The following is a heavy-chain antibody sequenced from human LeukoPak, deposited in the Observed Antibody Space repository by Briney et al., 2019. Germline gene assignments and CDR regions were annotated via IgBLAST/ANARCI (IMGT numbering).Heavy chain of an antibody. D-gene: IGHD2-2*02. J-gene: IGHJ4*02. Sequence: PGGSLRLSYAASGFTFSRYAMSWVRQAPGKGLEWVSAISGSGGSTYYADSVKGRFTISRDNSKNTLYLQMNSLRAEDTAVYYCAKSHSSPQIPDYWGQGTLVTVSS. CDR1: GFTFSRYA. V-gene: IGHV3-23*01. CDR3: AKSHSSPQIPDY. CDR2: ISGSGGST.